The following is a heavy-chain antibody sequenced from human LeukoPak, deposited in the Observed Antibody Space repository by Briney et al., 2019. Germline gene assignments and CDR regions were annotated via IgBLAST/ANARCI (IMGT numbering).Heavy chain of an antibody. D-gene: IGHD1-14*01. J-gene: IGHJ4*02. Sequence: GGSLRLSCIVSGFTFGDDGMSWVRQAPGKGLEWVGFIRSKTYGGTTEYAASVKGRFTISRDDSSSILYLHMNSLKTEDTALYYCIPDLPFDSWGQGTLVTVSS. V-gene: IGHV3-49*04. CDR2: IRSKTYGGTT. CDR3: IPDLPFDS. CDR1: GFTFGDDG.